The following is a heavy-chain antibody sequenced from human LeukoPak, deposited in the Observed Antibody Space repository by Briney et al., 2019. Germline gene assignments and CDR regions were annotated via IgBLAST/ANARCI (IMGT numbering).Heavy chain of an antibody. D-gene: IGHD1-7*01. CDR3: ARTKEYNWNYRYYFDY. J-gene: IGHJ4*02. CDR2: IYYSGST. V-gene: IGHV4-39*01. Sequence: SETLSLTCTVSGGSISSSSYYWGWLRQPPGKGLEWIGSIYYSGSTYYNPSLKSRVTISVDTSKNQFSLKLSSVTAADTAVYYCARTKEYNWNYRYYFDYWGQGTLVTVSS. CDR1: GGSISSSSYY.